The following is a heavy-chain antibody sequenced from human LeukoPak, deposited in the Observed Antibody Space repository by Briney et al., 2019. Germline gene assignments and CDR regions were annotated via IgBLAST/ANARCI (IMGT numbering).Heavy chain of an antibody. CDR1: RFTFDDYA. D-gene: IGHD6-6*01. J-gene: IGHJ4*02. CDR2: ISWNSGSI. CDR3: AKDISSSPSGHIDY. Sequence: PGGSLRLSCAASRFTFDDYAMHWVRQAPGKGLEWVSGISWNSGSIGYADSVKGRFTISRDNAKNSLYLQMNSLRAEDMALYYCAKDISSSPSGHIDYWGQGTLVTVSS. V-gene: IGHV3-9*03.